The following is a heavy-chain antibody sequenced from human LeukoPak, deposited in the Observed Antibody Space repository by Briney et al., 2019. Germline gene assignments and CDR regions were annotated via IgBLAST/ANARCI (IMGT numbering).Heavy chain of an antibody. D-gene: IGHD3-10*01. Sequence: SVKVSCKASGYTFTSYYMHWVRQAPGQGLEWMGGIIPIFGTANYAQKLQGRVTITADESTSTAYMELSSLRSEDTAVYYCARSEYYYGSGSKRHKGGWFDPWGQGTLVTVSS. J-gene: IGHJ5*02. CDR2: IIPIFGTA. CDR3: ARSEYYYGSGSKRHKGGWFDP. V-gene: IGHV1-69*13. CDR1: GYTFTSYY.